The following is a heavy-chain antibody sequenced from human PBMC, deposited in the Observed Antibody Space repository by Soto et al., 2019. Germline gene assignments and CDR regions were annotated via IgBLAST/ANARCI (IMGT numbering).Heavy chain of an antibody. CDR2: ISSSSSTI. D-gene: IGHD2-15*01. CDR1: GFTFSSYS. J-gene: IGHJ3*02. CDR3: ARGSDIVVVVAATPAFDI. Sequence: EVQLVESGGGLVQPGGSLRLSCAASGFTFSSYSMNWVRQAPGKGLEWVSSISSSSSTIYYADCVKGRFTISRDNAKNALYLQMNSLRAEDTAVYYCARGSDIVVVVAATPAFDIWGQGTMVTVSS. V-gene: IGHV3-48*01.